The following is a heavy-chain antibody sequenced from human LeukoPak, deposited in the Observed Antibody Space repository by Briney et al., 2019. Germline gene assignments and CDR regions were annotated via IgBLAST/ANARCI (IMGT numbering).Heavy chain of an antibody. CDR1: GFTFSSYG. CDR2: IWYDGSNK. D-gene: IGHD4-17*01. Sequence: GGSLRLSCAASGFTFSSYGMHWVRQAPGKGLEWVAVIWYDGSNKYYADSVKGRFTISRDNSKNTLYLQMNSLRAEDTAMYYCARDGEEDYGHYPDYWGQGTLVTVSS. V-gene: IGHV3-33*01. CDR3: ARDGEEDYGHYPDY. J-gene: IGHJ4*02.